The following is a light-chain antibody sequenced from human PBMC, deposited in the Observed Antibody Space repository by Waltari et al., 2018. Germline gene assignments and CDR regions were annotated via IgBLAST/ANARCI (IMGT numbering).Light chain of an antibody. Sequence: IVMTQSPATLSVSLGERVTLSCRASQSVSSNLAWYQQKPGQAPRLLIYVASTRATGIPARFSGSGSGTEFTLTISSLQSEDFAVYYCQQYNNWYTFGQGTKLEIK. V-gene: IGKV3-15*01. CDR3: QQYNNWYT. CDR1: QSVSSN. J-gene: IGKJ2*01. CDR2: VAS.